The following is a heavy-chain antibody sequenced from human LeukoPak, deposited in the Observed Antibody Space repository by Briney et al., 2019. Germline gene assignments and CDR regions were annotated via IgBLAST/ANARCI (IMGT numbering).Heavy chain of an antibody. J-gene: IGHJ4*02. CDR3: AKRDRPCSGDCSAPYYFDY. CDR2: ISGSGGST. CDR1: GFTFSSYA. V-gene: IGHV3-23*01. Sequence: PPGGSLRLSCAASGFTFSSYAMSWVRQAPGKGLEWVSAISGSGGSTYYSDSVKGRFTISRDNSKNTLYLQMSSLRAEDTAVYYCAKRDRPCSGDCSAPYYFDYWGQGTLVTVSS. D-gene: IGHD2-21*02.